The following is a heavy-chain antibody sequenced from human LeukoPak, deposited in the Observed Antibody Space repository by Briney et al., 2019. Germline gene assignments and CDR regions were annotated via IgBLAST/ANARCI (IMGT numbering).Heavy chain of an antibody. CDR2: INPNSGGT. J-gene: IGHJ5*02. V-gene: IGHV1-2*02. Sequence: ASVKVSCKASGGTFSSYAISWVRQAPGQGLEWMGWINPNSGGTNYAQKFQGRVTMTRDTSISTAYMELSSLRSEDTAVYYCATGGSWSLNWFDPWGQGTLVTVSS. CDR1: GGTFSSYA. CDR3: ATGGSWSLNWFDP. D-gene: IGHD2-8*01.